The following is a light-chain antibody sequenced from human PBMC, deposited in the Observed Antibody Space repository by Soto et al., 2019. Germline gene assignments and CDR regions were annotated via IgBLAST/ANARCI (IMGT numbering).Light chain of an antibody. CDR2: ANN. CDR1: SSNIGTFY. Sequence: QSVLTQSPSTSATPGQGVSISCSGGSSNIGTFYVSWYQHVPGTAPRLLIYANNQRPSGVPDRFSGSKSGTSASLAISGLRSEDEAYYYCAAWDDNLSAVVFGGGTKVT. CDR3: AAWDDNLSAVV. J-gene: IGLJ2*01. V-gene: IGLV1-47*02.